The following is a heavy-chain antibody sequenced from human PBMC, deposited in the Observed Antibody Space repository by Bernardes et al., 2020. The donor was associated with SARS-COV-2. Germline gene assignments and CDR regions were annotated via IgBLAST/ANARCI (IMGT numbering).Heavy chain of an antibody. V-gene: IGHV4-59*01. CDR2: LSYDGVI. J-gene: IGHJ4*02. Sequence: SETLSLTCTVSGGSISGYYWSWVRQPPGTVLEWIGSLSYDGVINYSPSRESRVTISIDTSQNQFSLKLSSVTAADTVVYFGAGGAGIPQGLDFWARGILVTVTS. CDR1: GGSISGYY. CDR3: AGGAGIPQGLDF.